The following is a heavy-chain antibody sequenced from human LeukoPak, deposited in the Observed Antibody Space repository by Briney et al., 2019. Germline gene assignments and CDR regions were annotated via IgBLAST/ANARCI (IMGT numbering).Heavy chain of an antibody. CDR2: ISVSSGTT. CDR1: GYTFSDYG. CDR3: TRDVSRGYMDL. Sequence: ASVKVSFTASGYTFSDYGVTWVRQAPGQGLEWMGWISVSSGTTTYAEDFQGRLTISTDSSTGTAYMEIRSLRPDDTAVYFCTRDVSRGYMDLWG. J-gene: IGHJ6*03. V-gene: IGHV1-18*01.